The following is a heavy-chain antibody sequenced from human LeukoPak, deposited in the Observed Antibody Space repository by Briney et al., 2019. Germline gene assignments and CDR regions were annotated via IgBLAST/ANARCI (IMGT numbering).Heavy chain of an antibody. D-gene: IGHD3-10*01. CDR2: INHSGST. Sequence: SETLSLTCAVYGGSFSGYYWSWIRQPPGKGLEWIGEINHSGSTNYNPSLKSRVTISVDTSKNQFSLKLSSVTAADTAVYYCARHYFPDAFDIWGQGTMVTVSS. CDR3: ARHYFPDAFDI. CDR1: GGSFSGYY. J-gene: IGHJ3*02. V-gene: IGHV4-34*01.